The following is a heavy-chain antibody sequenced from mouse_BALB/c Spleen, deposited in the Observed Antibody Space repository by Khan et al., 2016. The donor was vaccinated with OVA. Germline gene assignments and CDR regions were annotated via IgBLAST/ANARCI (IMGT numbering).Heavy chain of an antibody. CDR2: IWSDGST. J-gene: IGHJ4*01. V-gene: IGHV2-6-1*01. CDR1: GFSLTNYG. CDR3: ARQPYYHYNILDY. Sequence: QIQLEESGPGLAAPSQSLSITCTISGFSLTNYGVHWVRQPPGKGLEWLVVIWSDGSTTYNSALKSRLTITKDNSLSQVFLKMNSLQTDDTAIYFCARQPYYHYNILDYWGQGTSVTVSS. D-gene: IGHD2-4*01.